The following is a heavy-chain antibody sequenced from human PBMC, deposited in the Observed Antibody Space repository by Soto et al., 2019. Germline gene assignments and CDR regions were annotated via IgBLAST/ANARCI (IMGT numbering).Heavy chain of an antibody. Sequence: PSETLSLTCTVSGGSISSYYWSWIRQPPGKGLEWIGYIYYSGSTNYNPSLKSRVTISVDTSKNHFSLKLSSVTAADTAVYYCARDKRHSGYSSSWFGMDVWGQGTTVTVSS. V-gene: IGHV4-59*01. J-gene: IGHJ6*02. CDR3: ARDKRHSGYSSSWFGMDV. CDR1: GGSISSYY. CDR2: IYYSGST. D-gene: IGHD6-13*01.